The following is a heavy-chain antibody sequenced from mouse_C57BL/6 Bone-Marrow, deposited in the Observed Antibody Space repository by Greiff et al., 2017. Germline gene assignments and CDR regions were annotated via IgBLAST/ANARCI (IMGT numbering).Heavy chain of an antibody. V-gene: IGHV1-50*01. CDR3: ASDYYGNLYYFDY. J-gene: IGHJ2*01. CDR1: GYTFTSYW. Sequence: QVQLQQPGAELVKPGASVKLSCKASGYTFTSYWMQWVKQRPGQGLEWIGEIDPSDSYTNYNQKFKGKATLTVDTSSSTAYMQLSSLTSEDSAVYYCASDYYGNLYYFDYWGQGTTLTVSS. CDR2: IDPSDSYT. D-gene: IGHD1-1*01.